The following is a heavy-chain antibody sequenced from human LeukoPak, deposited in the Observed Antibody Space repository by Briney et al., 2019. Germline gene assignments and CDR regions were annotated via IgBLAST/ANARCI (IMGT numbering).Heavy chain of an antibody. Sequence: PGGSLRLSCAASGFTFSSYSMNWVRQAPGKGLEWVSGISGSGGSTYYADSVKGRFTISRDNSKNTLYLQMNSLRAEDTALHYCAKGFNWFDPWGQGTLVTVSS. J-gene: IGHJ5*02. CDR2: ISGSGGST. V-gene: IGHV3-23*01. CDR1: GFTFSSYS. CDR3: AKGFNWFDP.